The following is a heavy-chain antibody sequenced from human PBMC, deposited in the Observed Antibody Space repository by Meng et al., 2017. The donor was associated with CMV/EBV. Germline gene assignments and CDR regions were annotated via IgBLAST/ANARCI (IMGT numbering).Heavy chain of an antibody. D-gene: IGHD3-9*01. CDR2: ISSSSSYI. J-gene: IGHJ4*02. CDR1: FGSDS. CDR3: ARDAEYYDILTGHSYFDY. Sequence: FGSDSSTWVRPAPGKGLEWVSSISSSSSYIYYADSVKGRFTISRDNAKNSLYLQMNSLRAEDTAVYYCARDAEYYDILTGHSYFDYWGQGTLVTVSS. V-gene: IGHV3-21*01.